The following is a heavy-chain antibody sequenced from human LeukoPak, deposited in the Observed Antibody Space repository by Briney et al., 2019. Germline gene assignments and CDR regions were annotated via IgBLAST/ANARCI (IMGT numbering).Heavy chain of an antibody. D-gene: IGHD2-2*01. CDR1: GYTFTGYY. CDR3: ARAESVVPAAMDWFDP. V-gene: IGHV1-2*02. CDR2: INPNSGGT. J-gene: IGHJ5*02. Sequence: ASVKVSCKASGYTFTGYYMHGVRQAPGQGLEWMGWINPNSGGTNYAQKFQGRVTMTRDTSISTAYMELSRLRSDDTAVYYCARAESVVPAAMDWFDPWGQGTLVTVSS.